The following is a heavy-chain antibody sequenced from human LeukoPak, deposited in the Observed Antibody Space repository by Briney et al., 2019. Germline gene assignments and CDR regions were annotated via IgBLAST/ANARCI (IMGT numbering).Heavy chain of an antibody. CDR3: VRNLPGVGY. V-gene: IGHV3-7*01. Sequence: GGSLTLSCTASGFTLNNYWLVCVRQSPGKGLECVTNIKTEGSETYYVDAVRGRFTISRENDKNSLYLQMNTLRVEDTAVYYCVRNLPGVGYWGQGTLVIVSS. D-gene: IGHD3-9*01. CDR1: GFTLNNYW. J-gene: IGHJ4*02. CDR2: IKTEGSET.